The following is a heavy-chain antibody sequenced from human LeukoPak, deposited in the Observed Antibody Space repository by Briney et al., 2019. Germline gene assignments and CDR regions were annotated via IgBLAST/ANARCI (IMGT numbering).Heavy chain of an antibody. CDR2: ISANNGNT. D-gene: IGHD1-26*01. J-gene: IGHJ4*02. CDR1: GYTFTNYG. V-gene: IGHV1-18*01. Sequence: ASVKVSCKASGYTFTNYGISWVRQAPGQGVEWMGWISANNGNTNFAQKLQGRVTMTTDTSTSTAYMELRSLRSDDTAVYYCARCLLSGSQSKYWGQGTLVTVSS. CDR3: ARCLLSGSQSKY.